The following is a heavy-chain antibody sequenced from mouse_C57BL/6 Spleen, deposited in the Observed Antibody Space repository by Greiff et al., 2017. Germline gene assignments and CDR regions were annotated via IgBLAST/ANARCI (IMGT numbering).Heavy chain of an antibody. CDR2: FYPGSGSI. D-gene: IGHD4-1*02. V-gene: IGHV1-62-2*01. CDR3: ARHEGASTGTRAMDY. CDR1: GYTFTEYT. Sequence: QVHVKQSGAELVKPGASVKLSCKASGYTFTEYTIHWVKQRSGQGLEWIGWFYPGSGSIKYNEKFKDKATLTADKSSSTVYMERSRLTSEDSAVYFCARHEGASTGTRAMDYWGQGTSVTVSS. J-gene: IGHJ4*01.